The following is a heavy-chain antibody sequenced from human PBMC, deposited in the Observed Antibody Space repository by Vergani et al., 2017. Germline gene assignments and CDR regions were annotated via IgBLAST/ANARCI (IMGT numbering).Heavy chain of an antibody. CDR1: GGSISSSSYY. V-gene: IGHV4-39*07. Sequence: QLQLQESGPGLVKPSETLSLTCTVSGGSISSSSYYWGWIRQPPGKGLEWIGEINHSGSTNYNPSLKSRVTISVDTSKNQFSLKLSSGTAADTAVYYCARCRKDCSSTSCYLYYYYYYMDVWGKGTTVTVSS. CDR2: INHSGST. CDR3: ARCRKDCSSTSCYLYYYYYYMDV. D-gene: IGHD2-2*01. J-gene: IGHJ6*03.